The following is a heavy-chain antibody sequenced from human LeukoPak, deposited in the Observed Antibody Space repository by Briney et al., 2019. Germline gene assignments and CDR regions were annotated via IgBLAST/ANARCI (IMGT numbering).Heavy chain of an antibody. CDR2: IWYDGSNK. Sequence: GRSLRLSCAASGFTFSSYGMHWVRQAPGKGLEWVAVIWYDGSNKYYADSVKVRFTISRDNSKNTLYLQMNSLRAEDTAVYYCARERVAFDIWGQGTMVTVSS. V-gene: IGHV3-33*01. J-gene: IGHJ3*02. CDR1: GFTFSSYG. CDR3: ARERVAFDI.